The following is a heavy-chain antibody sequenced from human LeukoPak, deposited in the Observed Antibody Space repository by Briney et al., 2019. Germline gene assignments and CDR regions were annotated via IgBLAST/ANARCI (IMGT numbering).Heavy chain of an antibody. CDR2: ITATSSST. V-gene: IGHV3-23*01. CDR1: GFTFSNYA. Sequence: GGSLRLSCAASGFTFSNYAMSWVRQAPGKGLEWVSAITATSSSTYDADSVQGRFTISRDNSKNTLYLQMNSLRAEDTAVYYCARDLLEGRWLLDLAFDYWGQGTLVTVSS. D-gene: IGHD5-12*01. J-gene: IGHJ4*02. CDR3: ARDLLEGRWLLDLAFDY.